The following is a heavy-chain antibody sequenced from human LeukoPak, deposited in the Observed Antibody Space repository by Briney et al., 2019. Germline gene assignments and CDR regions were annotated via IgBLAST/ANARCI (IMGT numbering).Heavy chain of an antibody. V-gene: IGHV3-53*01. J-gene: IGHJ3*02. Sequence: GGSLRLSCAASGFTVSSNYMSWVRQAPGKGLEWVSVIYSGSSTYYADSVKGRFTISRDNSKNTLYLQMNSLRAEDTAVYYCARGGAGHRRIQYSGSYGDAFDIWGQGTRVTASS. D-gene: IGHD1-26*01. CDR3: ARGGAGHRRIQYSGSYGDAFDI. CDR1: GFTVSSNY. CDR2: IYSGSST.